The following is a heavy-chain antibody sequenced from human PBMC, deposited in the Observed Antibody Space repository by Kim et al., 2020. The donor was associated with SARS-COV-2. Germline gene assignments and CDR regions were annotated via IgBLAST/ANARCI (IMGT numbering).Heavy chain of an antibody. Sequence: GGSLRLSCAASGFTFNNYAMHWVRQAPGKGLEWVAVITYDGSIKYYADSVKGQFTVSRDSSHNTLYLQMRSLRPEDTALYYCAKLSAFYWFVEGLYAFD. CDR2: ITYDGSIK. CDR1: GFTFNNYA. V-gene: IGHV3-30*18. J-gene: IGHJ3*01. CDR3: AKLSAFYWFVEGLYAFD. D-gene: IGHD3-10*01.